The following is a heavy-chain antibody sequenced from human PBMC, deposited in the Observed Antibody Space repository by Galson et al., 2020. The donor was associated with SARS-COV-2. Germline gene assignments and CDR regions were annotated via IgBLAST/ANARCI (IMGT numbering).Heavy chain of an antibody. CDR1: GGSISSGSYY. Sequence: SETLSLTCTVSGGSISSGSYYWSWIRQPAGKGLEWIGRIYTSGSTNYNPSLKSRVTISVDTSKNQFSLKLSSVTAADTAVYYCARGHYDFWSGLYFDYWGQGTLVTVSS. J-gene: IGHJ4*02. D-gene: IGHD3-3*01. CDR3: ARGHYDFWSGLYFDY. V-gene: IGHV4-61*02. CDR2: IYTSGST.